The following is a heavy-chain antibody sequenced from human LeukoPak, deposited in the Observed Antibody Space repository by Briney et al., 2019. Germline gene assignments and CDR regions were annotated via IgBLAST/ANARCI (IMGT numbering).Heavy chain of an antibody. CDR3: ARRPSSGYYQAFDI. J-gene: IGHJ3*02. D-gene: IGHD3-22*01. CDR2: IYHSGST. CDR1: GGSISSGGYY. V-gene: IGHV4-30-2*01. Sequence: PSQTLSLTCTVSGGSISSGGYYWSWIRQPPGKGLEWIGYIYHSGSTYYNPSLKSRVTISVDRSKNQFSLKLSSVTAADTAVYYCARRPSSGYYQAFDIWGQGTMVTVSS.